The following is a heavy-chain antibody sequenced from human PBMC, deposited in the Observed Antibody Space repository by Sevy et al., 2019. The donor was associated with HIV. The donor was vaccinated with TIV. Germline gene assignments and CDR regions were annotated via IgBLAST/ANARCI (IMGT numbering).Heavy chain of an antibody. CDR3: ATPRFDF. CDR1: GFDFSSHW. Sequence: GGSLRLSCEASGFDFSSHWMQWVRQAPGKGLVWVSRMNTEGGSTNYADSVKGRFTISRDNAKNTLYLEMNNLRDEDTALYYCATPRFDFWGPGTLVTVSS. CDR2: MNTEGGST. J-gene: IGHJ4*02. V-gene: IGHV3-74*01.